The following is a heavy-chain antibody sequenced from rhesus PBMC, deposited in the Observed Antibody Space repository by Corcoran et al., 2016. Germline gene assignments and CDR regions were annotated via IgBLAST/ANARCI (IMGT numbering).Heavy chain of an antibody. CDR2: STYGGST. Sequence: QVQLQESGPGLVKPSETLSLTCAVSGGSISSGYYYWSWIRQPQGKGLEWVGFSTYGGSTSYPPSLKSRVPISSDSSKNLFSLELSSVTAADTAVYSCARYPRGNDAFDFWGQGLRVTVSS. V-gene: IGHV4-122*02. J-gene: IGHJ3*01. CDR3: ARYPRGNDAFDF. CDR1: GGSISSGYYY. D-gene: IGHD2-27*01.